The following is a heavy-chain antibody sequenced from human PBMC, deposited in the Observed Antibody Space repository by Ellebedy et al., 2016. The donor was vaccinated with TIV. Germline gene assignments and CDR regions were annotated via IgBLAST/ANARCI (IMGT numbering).Heavy chain of an antibody. V-gene: IGHV1-8*01. Sequence: AASVKVSCKASGHTFTSYDINWVRQASGQGLEWMGWMNPNSGNTGYAQRFQGRVTLTRNTSISTAYMELSSLRSGDTAVYYCVRALMWGQGTLVTVSS. J-gene: IGHJ4*02. CDR2: MNPNSGNT. CDR3: VRALM. CDR1: GHTFTSYD.